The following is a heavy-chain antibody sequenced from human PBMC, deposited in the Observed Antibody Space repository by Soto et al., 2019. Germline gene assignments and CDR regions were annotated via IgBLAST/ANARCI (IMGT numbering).Heavy chain of an antibody. V-gene: IGHV3-7*04. J-gene: IGHJ3*02. Sequence: GGSLRLSCAASGFTFSTYWMSWVSQAPGKGLEWVANIKPDGGEKWYVDSVRGRFTISRDNAKNSLYLQMNSLRAEDTAVYYCARGDFYDTSGPFSDAFDIWGQGTMVTVSS. CDR3: ARGDFYDTSGPFSDAFDI. D-gene: IGHD3-22*01. CDR2: IKPDGGEK. CDR1: GFTFSTYW.